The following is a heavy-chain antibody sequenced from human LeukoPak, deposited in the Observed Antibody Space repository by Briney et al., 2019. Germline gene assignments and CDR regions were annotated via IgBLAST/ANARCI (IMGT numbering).Heavy chain of an antibody. Sequence: SRGSLRLSCAASGFTFSSYSMNWVRQAPGKGLEWVSSISSSSSYIYYADSVKGRFTISRDNAKNSLYLQMNSLRAEDTAVYYCARDLVSGGYCMDVWGKGTTVTVSS. CDR1: GFTFSSYS. J-gene: IGHJ6*03. CDR2: ISSSSSYI. V-gene: IGHV3-21*01. CDR3: ARDLVSGGYCMDV. D-gene: IGHD3-10*01.